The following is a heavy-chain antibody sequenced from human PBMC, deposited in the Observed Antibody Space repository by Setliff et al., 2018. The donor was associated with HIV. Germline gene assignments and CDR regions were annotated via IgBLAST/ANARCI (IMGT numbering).Heavy chain of an antibody. V-gene: IGHV3-33*08. J-gene: IGHJ5*02. Sequence: GGSLRLSCAASGFIFSKSCMSWVRQAPGKGLEWVAVIRYDGNKIDYGDSVKGRFTISRDNAKNFLYLQMNSLRAEDTAVYYCARVVVIWENGPNWFDPWGQGTLVTVSS. CDR1: GFIFSKSC. D-gene: IGHD3-16*02. CDR3: ARVVVIWENGPNWFDP. CDR2: IRYDGNKI.